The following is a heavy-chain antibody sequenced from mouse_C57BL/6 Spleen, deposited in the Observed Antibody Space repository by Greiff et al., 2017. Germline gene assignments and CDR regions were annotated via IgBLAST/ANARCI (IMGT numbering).Heavy chain of an antibody. V-gene: IGHV1-18*01. D-gene: IGHD3-1*01. CDR2: INPNNGGT. CDR3: ARGLLDY. CDR1: GYTFTDYN. Sequence: EVHLVESGPELVKPGASVKIPCKASGYTFTDYNMDWVKQSHGKSLEWIGDINPNNGGTIYNQKFKGKATLTVDKSSSTAYMELRSLTSEDTAVYYCARGLLDYWGQGTTLTVSS. J-gene: IGHJ2*01.